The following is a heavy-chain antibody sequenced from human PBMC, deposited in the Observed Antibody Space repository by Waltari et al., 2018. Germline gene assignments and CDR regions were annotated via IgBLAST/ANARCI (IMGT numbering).Heavy chain of an antibody. V-gene: IGHV3-74*01. J-gene: IGHJ1*01. D-gene: IGHD6-13*01. CDR2: INTDGSTT. CDR3: VIGAQHVSNWYASEYFQH. Sequence: EVQLVESGGGLVQPGGSWRLACAAHGSTSSSYWMHWDRQAPGKGLVWVSDINTDGSTTNYADSVKGRFTISRDNAKNTLYLQMDSLRAEETAVYYCVIGAQHVSNWYASEYFQHWGQGTLVTVSS. CDR1: GSTSSSYW.